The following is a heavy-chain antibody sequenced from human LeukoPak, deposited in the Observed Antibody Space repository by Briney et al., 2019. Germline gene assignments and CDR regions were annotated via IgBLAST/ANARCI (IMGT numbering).Heavy chain of an antibody. CDR3: TRVPVESTPIRYYYYMDV. D-gene: IGHD5-24*01. CDR2: IRSKAYGGTT. CDR1: GFTFSNAW. Sequence: PGGSLRLSCVASGFTFSNAWMSWVRQAPGKGLEWVGFIRSKAYGGTTEYAASVKGRFTISRDDSKSIAYLQMNSLKTEDTAVYYCTRVPVESTPIRYYYYMDVWGKGTTVTISS. V-gene: IGHV3-49*04. J-gene: IGHJ6*03.